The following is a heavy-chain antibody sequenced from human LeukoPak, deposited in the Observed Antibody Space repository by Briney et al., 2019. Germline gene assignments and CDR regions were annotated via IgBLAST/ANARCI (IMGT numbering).Heavy chain of an antibody. CDR2: IYHSGST. Sequence: TSETLSLTCTVSGYSISSGYYWGWIRQPPGKGLEWIGSIYHSGSTYYSPSLKSRVSISVDTSKNQFSLKLSSVTAADTAVYYCARQEWSGSDYFDYWGQGTLVTVSS. V-gene: IGHV4-38-2*02. CDR3: ARQEWSGSDYFDY. J-gene: IGHJ4*02. D-gene: IGHD3-3*01. CDR1: GYSISSGYY.